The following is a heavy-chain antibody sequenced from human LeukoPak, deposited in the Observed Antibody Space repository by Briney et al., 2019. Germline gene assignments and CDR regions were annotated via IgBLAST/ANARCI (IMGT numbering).Heavy chain of an antibody. CDR2: IYYSGST. CDR1: GASISSYY. CDR3: ARQTSGYYVDY. V-gene: IGHV4-59*08. D-gene: IGHD3-22*01. Sequence: SETLSLTCTVSGASISSYYWSWIRQPPGKGLEWIAFIYYSGSTYYNPSLKSRVTISVDTSKNQFSLKLSSATAADTAVYYCARQTSGYYVDYWGQGSLVTVSS. J-gene: IGHJ4*02.